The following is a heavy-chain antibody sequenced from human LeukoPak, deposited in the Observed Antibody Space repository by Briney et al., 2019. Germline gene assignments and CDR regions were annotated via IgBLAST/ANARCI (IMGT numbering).Heavy chain of an antibody. CDR2: IRGSGGST. Sequence: GGSLRLSCAASGFTFSSYAMSWVRQAPGKGLEWVSAIRGSGGSTYYADSVKGRFTISRDNSKNTLYLQTNSLRAEDTAVYHCAKGLSSYDRQSPYYYYGMDVWGQGTTVTVSS. CDR1: GFTFSSYA. V-gene: IGHV3-23*01. CDR3: AKGLSSYDRQSPYYYYGMDV. J-gene: IGHJ6*02. D-gene: IGHD4/OR15-4a*01.